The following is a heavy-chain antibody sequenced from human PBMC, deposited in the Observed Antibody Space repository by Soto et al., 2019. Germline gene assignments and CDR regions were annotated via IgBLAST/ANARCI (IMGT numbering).Heavy chain of an antibody. J-gene: IGHJ5*02. CDR1: GYTFTSYA. Sequence: ASVKVSCKASGYTFTSYAMHWVRQAPGQRLEWMGWINAGNGNTKYSQKFQGRVTITRDTSASTAYMELSSLRSEDTAVYYCASAHIVVVTAILRNNWFYPWGQGTLVTVSS. CDR2: INAGNGNT. D-gene: IGHD2-21*02. V-gene: IGHV1-3*01. CDR3: ASAHIVVVTAILRNNWFYP.